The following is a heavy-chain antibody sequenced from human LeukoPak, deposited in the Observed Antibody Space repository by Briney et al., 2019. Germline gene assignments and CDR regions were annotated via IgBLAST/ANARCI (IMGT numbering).Heavy chain of an antibody. CDR3: ARAAEYFGHRVYYYYYMDV. D-gene: IGHD3-9*01. CDR2: IIPIFGTA. Sequence: GASVKVSCKASGGTFSSYAISWVRQAPGQGLEWMGGIIPIFGTANYAQKFQGRVTITADKSTSTAYMELSSLRSEDTAVYYCARAAEYFGHRVYYYYYMDVWGKGTTVTVSS. CDR1: GGTFSSYA. V-gene: IGHV1-69*06. J-gene: IGHJ6*03.